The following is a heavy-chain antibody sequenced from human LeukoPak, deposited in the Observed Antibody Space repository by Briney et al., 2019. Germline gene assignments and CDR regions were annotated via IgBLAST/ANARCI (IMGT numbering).Heavy chain of an antibody. CDR2: INHSGST. Sequence: PSETLSLTCAVYGGSFSGYYWSWIRQPPGKGLEWIGEINHSGSTNYNPSLKSRVTISVDTSKNQFSLKLSSVTAADTAVYYCARQVATGEGTGFDYRGQGTLVTVSS. CDR1: GGSFSGYY. D-gene: IGHD5-12*01. CDR3: ARQVATGEGTGFDY. V-gene: IGHV4-34*01. J-gene: IGHJ4*02.